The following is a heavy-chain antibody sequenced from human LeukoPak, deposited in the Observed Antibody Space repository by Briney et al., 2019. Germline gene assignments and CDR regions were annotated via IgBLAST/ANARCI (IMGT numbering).Heavy chain of an antibody. CDR3: AKTTYDFWSGYSGWFDP. V-gene: IGHV3-23*01. D-gene: IGHD3-3*01. CDR1: GFTFSSYA. CDR2: ISGSGGST. J-gene: IGHJ5*02. Sequence: GGSLRLSCAASGFTFSSYAMSWVRQAPGKGLEWVSAISGSGGSTYYADSVKGRFTISRDNSKNTLYLQMNSLRAEDTAVYYCAKTTYDFWSGYSGWFDPWGQGTLVTVSS.